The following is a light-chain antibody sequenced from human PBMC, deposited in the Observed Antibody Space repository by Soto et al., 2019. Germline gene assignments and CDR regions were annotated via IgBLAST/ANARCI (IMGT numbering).Light chain of an antibody. CDR2: DAS. Sequence: DIQMTQSPSSLSASIGDRVTITCRASQDIRDDLGWYQQKPGKAPKRLIFDASSLQSGVPSRFSGSGSGTEFSLTISSLQPEDFATYYCLQHTTFPWTFGQGTKVEVK. J-gene: IGKJ1*01. V-gene: IGKV1-17*01. CDR1: QDIRDD. CDR3: LQHTTFPWT.